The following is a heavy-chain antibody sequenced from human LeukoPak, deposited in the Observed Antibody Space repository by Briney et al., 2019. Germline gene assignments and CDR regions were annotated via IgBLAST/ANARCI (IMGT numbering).Heavy chain of an antibody. V-gene: IGHV5-51*01. CDR1: GYSFTSYW. J-gene: IGHJ4*02. CDR2: IYPRDSHT. CDR3: ARQGEMATITGFDY. D-gene: IGHD5-24*01. Sequence: GESLKISCKGSGYSFTSYWIGWVRPMPGNGLEWMGIIYPRDSHTRYSPSFQGQVTISADKSISTAYLQWSSLKASDTAMYYCARQGEMATITGFDYWGQGTLVTVSS.